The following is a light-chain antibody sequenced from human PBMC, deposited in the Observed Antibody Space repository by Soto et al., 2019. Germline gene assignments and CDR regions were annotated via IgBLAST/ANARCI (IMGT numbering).Light chain of an antibody. V-gene: IGKV2D-29*02. CDR3: MQSTQLPPT. Sequence: DVVMTQTPLSLPVAPGQPASISCKSSPSLLHITGATFLLWYLQNPGQSPQLLIYEVSTRVSGVPDTFSGSGSGTDFTLEISRVETDDVGMYYCMQSTQLPPTFGQGTLVVIE. J-gene: IGKJ5*01. CDR2: EVS. CDR1: PSLLHITGATF.